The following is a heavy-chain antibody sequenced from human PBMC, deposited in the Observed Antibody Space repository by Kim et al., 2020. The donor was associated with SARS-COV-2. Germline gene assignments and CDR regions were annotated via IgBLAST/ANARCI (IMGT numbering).Heavy chain of an antibody. V-gene: IGHV4-39*01. Sequence: SGSTYYNPSLKSRVTISVDTSKNQFSLKLSSVTAADTAVYYCASQAWFDPWGQGTLVTVSS. CDR3: ASQAWFDP. CDR2: SGST. J-gene: IGHJ5*02.